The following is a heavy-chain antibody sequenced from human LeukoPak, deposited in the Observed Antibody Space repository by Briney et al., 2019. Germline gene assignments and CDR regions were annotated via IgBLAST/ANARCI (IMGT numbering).Heavy chain of an antibody. V-gene: IGHV1-2*06. CDR3: ARGNTMVTWPAFVY. J-gene: IGHJ4*02. CDR1: GYTFTDYY. D-gene: IGHD4-23*01. CDR2: INPNSGAT. Sequence: ASVKVSCKASGYTFTDYYMHWVRQAPGQGLEWMGRINPNSGATNYAQKFQGRVTMTRDTSISTAYMELSRLRSDDTAVYYCARGNTMVTWPAFVYWGQETLVTVSS.